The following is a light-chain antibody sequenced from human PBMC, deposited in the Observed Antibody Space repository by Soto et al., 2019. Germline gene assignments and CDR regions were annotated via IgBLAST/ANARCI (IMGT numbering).Light chain of an antibody. V-gene: IGKV3-20*01. Sequence: EIVLTQSPGTLSLSPGERATLSCRASQSISSNYLAWYQQKPGQAPRVLIHGASSRATGIPDRFSGSGSGTDFTLTSSRLEPEDFAMYYCHQYGSSPLTFGGGTKVEIK. J-gene: IGKJ4*01. CDR2: GAS. CDR3: HQYGSSPLT. CDR1: QSISSNY.